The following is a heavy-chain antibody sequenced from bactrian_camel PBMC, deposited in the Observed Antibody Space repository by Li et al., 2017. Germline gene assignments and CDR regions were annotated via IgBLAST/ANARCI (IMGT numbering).Heavy chain of an antibody. V-gene: IGHV3S53*01. CDR1: YFPYDTNNR. Sequence: HVQLVESGGGSVQAGGSLRLSCLALYFPYDTNNRMGWFRQVPGKEREGVASLASDGSSIYANSLKGRFSISKDNARNWLDLQMDSLEPGDTARYYCAADRRRHGPPSLRPGDYSVWGQGTQVTVS. J-gene: IGHJ4*01. D-gene: IGHD2*01. CDR2: LASDGSS. CDR3: AADRRRHGPPSLRPGDYSV.